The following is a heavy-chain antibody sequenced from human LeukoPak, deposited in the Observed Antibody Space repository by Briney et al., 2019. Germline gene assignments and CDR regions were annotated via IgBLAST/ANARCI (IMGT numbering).Heavy chain of an antibody. CDR3: ARDVLR. CDR1: GGSITSGGYH. J-gene: IGHJ4*02. V-gene: IGHV4-31*03. CDR2: IYKTGST. Sequence: PSQTLSLTCTVSGGSITSGGYHWSWIRQRPGKGLEWIGYIYKTGSTYYNPSLKSRVTMSVDTSRNQFSLKLNSVTAADTAVYYCARDVLRWGQGTLVTVSS.